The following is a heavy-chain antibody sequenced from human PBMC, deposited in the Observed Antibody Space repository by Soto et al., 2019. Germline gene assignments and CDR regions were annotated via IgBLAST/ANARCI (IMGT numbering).Heavy chain of an antibody. CDR3: ARSTTGTTGDPFDY. CDR1: GGTFSSYT. CDR2: IIPILGIA. J-gene: IGHJ4*02. V-gene: IGHV1-69*02. Sequence: QVQLVQSGAEVKKPGSSVKVSCKASGGTFSSYTISWVRQAPGQGHEWMGRIIPILGIANYAQKFQGRVTITADKSTSTAYMELSSLRSEDTAVYYCARSTTGTTGDPFDYWGQGTLVTVSS. D-gene: IGHD1-1*01.